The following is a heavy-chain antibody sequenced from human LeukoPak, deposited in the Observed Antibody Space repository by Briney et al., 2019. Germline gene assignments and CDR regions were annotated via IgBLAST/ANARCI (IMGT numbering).Heavy chain of an antibody. J-gene: IGHJ4*02. Sequence: SETLSLTCAVSGYSISSGYYWGWIRQPPGKGLEWLGTIYHSGSTYYNLSLKSRVTISVDTSKNQFSLKLSSVTAADTAVYYCASRRGRLSPVDYWGGGTLVTVSS. D-gene: IGHD3-16*01. V-gene: IGHV4-38-2*01. CDR2: IYHSGST. CDR1: GYSISSGYY. CDR3: ASRRGRLSPVDY.